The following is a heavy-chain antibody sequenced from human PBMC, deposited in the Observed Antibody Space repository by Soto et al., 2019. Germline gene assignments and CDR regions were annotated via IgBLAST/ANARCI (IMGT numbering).Heavy chain of an antibody. CDR2: INPNSGGT. D-gene: IGHD2-2*01. V-gene: IGHV1-2*04. J-gene: IGHJ4*02. CDR3: ARGRRDIVVVPAAIASGVHFDY. CDR1: GYTFTGYY. Sequence: ASVKVSCKASGYTFTGYYMHWVRQAPGQGLEWMGWINPNSGGTNYAQKFQGWVTMTRDTSISTAYMELSRLRSDDTAVYYCARGRRDIVVVPAAIASGVHFDYWGQGTLVTVS.